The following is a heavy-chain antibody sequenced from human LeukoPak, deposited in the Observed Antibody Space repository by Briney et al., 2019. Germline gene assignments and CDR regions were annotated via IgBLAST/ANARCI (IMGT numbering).Heavy chain of an antibody. V-gene: IGHV3-23*01. CDR1: GFSFSTYG. CDR3: AKHDLFSSGWYLDY. J-gene: IGHJ4*02. CDR2: ISDSGSGT. Sequence: GGSLRLSCVASGFSFSTYGISWVSQAPGKGLEWVSSISDSGSGTIYADSVKGRFTIYRDNSKNTVFLQMNSLIGEYTALYKCAKHDLFSSGWYLDYWGQGTLVTVSS. D-gene: IGHD6-19*01.